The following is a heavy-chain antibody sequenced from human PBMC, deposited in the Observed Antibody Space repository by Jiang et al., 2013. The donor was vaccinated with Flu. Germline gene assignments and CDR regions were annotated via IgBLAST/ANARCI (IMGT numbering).Heavy chain of an antibody. CDR1: GGSINSSSYY. D-gene: IGHD2-2*01. V-gene: IGHV4-39*07. CDR3: ARRNAYCSSTSCHTGDFDP. Sequence: LLKPSETLSLTCTVSGGSINSSSYYWGWIRQPPGKGLEWIGNFYYSGSTYYNPSLKSRVTISVDTSKNLFSLKLSSVTAADTAVYYCARRNAYCSSTSCHTGDFDPWGQGTLVTVSS. J-gene: IGHJ5*02. CDR2: FYYSGST.